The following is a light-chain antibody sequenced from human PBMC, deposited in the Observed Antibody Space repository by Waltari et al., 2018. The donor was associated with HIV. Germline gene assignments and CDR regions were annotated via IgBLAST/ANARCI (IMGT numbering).Light chain of an antibody. CDR3: SSYTSSNTLYV. Sequence: QSALTQPASVSGSPGQSLTISCTGTSSDAGGFNYVSWYQQHPGKAPKLMIYDVNNRPSGISNRFSGSKSGNTASLTISGLQAEDEADYYCSSYTSSNTLYVFGTGTKVTVL. J-gene: IGLJ1*01. CDR1: SSDAGGFNY. CDR2: DVN. V-gene: IGLV2-14*03.